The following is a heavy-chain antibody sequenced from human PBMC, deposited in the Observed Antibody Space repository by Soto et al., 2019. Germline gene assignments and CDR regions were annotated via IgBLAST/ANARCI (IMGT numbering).Heavy chain of an antibody. D-gene: IGHD3-22*01. CDR1: GFTFSNYW. J-gene: IGHJ4*02. CDR3: ARVYYYDSSSPYRPFDY. V-gene: IGHV3-7*05. Sequence: GSLRLSCAASGFTFSNYWMTWVRQAPGKGLEWVANIKQDGSEKYYVDSVKGRFTISRDNAKSSLYLLMNSLRAEDTAVYYCARVYYYDSSSPYRPFDYWGQGTLVTLSS. CDR2: IKQDGSEK.